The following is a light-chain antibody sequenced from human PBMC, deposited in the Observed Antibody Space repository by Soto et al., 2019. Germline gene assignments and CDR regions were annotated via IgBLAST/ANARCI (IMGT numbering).Light chain of an antibody. Sequence: EIVLTQSPGTLSLSPGERATLSCRASQSVSSSYLAWYQQKPGQAPRLLIYGASSRATGIPDGFSGSGSGTDFTLTIGRLEPEDFAVYYCQQYGSSPTTFGQGTKVEIK. CDR3: QQYGSSPTT. J-gene: IGKJ1*01. CDR1: QSVSSSY. V-gene: IGKV3-20*01. CDR2: GAS.